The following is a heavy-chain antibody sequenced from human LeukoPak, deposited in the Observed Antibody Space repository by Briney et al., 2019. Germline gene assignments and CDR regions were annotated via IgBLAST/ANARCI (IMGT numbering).Heavy chain of an antibody. Sequence: WETLFLTCTVSGGSISSSSYYWGWIRQPPGKGLEWIGSIYYSGSTYYNPSLKSRVTISVDTSKNQFSLKLSSVTAADTAVYYCASTAFGYCSSTSCYYASGYFDYWGQRTPVTVSS. CDR3: ASTAFGYCSSTSCYYASGYFDY. D-gene: IGHD2-2*01. V-gene: IGHV4-39*01. CDR1: GGSISSSSYY. CDR2: IYYSGST. J-gene: IGHJ4*02.